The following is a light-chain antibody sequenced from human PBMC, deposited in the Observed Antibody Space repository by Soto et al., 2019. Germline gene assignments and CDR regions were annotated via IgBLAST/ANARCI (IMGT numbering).Light chain of an antibody. CDR3: CSYARRYPYI. CDR2: DVS. CDR1: SSDVGGYNY. V-gene: IGLV2-11*01. J-gene: IGLJ1*01. Sequence: ALTQPRSVSGSPGQSVTISCAGTSSDVGGYNYVSWYQQHPGKAPKLMIYDVSKRPSGVPDRFSGSKSGNTASLTISGLQAEDEADYYCCSYARRYPYIFGTGTKVTV.